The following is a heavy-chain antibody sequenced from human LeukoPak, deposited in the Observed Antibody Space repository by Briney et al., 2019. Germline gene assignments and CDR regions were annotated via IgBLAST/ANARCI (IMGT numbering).Heavy chain of an antibody. CDR3: ARKGIVGATKEGYYFDY. Sequence: GGSLRLSCAASGFTFSSYWMSWVRQAPGKGLEWVANIKQDGSEKSYVDSVKDRFTISRDNAKNSLYLQMNSLRAEDTAVYYCARKGIVGATKEGYYFDYWGQGTLVTVSS. CDR2: IKQDGSEK. V-gene: IGHV3-7*01. D-gene: IGHD1-26*01. J-gene: IGHJ4*02. CDR1: GFTFSSYW.